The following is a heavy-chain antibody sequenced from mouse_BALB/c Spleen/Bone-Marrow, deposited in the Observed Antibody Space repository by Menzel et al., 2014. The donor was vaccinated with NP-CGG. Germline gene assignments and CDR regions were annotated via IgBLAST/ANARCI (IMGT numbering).Heavy chain of an antibody. CDR3: ARDRGRYRYFDV. D-gene: IGHD3-1*01. Sequence: EVQLVESGGGLVQPGGSRKLSCAASGFTFSDYGMAWVRQAPGKGPEWVASISNLAYSIYYADTVTGRFTISRENAKNTLYLEMSSLGSEDTAMYYCARDRGRYRYFDVWGAGTTVTVSS. CDR2: ISNLAYSI. V-gene: IGHV5-15*02. CDR1: GFTFSDYG. J-gene: IGHJ1*01.